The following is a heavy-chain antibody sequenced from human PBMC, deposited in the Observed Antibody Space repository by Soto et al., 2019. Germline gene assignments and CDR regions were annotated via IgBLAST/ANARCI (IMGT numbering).Heavy chain of an antibody. V-gene: IGHV3-23*01. CDR1: GFTFSSYA. J-gene: IGHJ3*02. CDR3: ARDFGYNYGYDAFDI. CDR2: VSGSGGST. Sequence: EVQLLKSGGGSIQSGGSLRLSCAASGFTFSSYAMSWVRQAPGKGLEWVSGVSGSGGSTYCVDSVKGRFTISRDNSKNTLYLQMNSLRAEDTAVYYCARDFGYNYGYDAFDIWGQGTMVTVSS. D-gene: IGHD5-18*01.